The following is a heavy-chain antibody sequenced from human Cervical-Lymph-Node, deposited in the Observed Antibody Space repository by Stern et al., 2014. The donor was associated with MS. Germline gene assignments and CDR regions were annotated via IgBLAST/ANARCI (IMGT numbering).Heavy chain of an antibody. D-gene: IGHD2-21*01. CDR3: AKGGTPGQWTALIIPDERKFDS. CDR2: MSVSGDNT. J-gene: IGHJ4*02. V-gene: IGHV3-23*04. Sequence: EVQLVESGGGLAQPGGSLRLSCAASGFTISNYAMTWVRQAPGKGLEWVPSMSVSGDNTLYADSVKGRFTNSKDNFKNTLNLQMNSLGADDTAVYYCAKGGTPGQWTALIIPDERKFDSWGQGTLVIVSS. CDR1: GFTISNYA.